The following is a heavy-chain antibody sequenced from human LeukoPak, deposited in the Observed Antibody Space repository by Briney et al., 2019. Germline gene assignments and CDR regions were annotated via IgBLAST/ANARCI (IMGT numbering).Heavy chain of an antibody. D-gene: IGHD1-1*01. CDR3: ARGPTISETGYFDY. CDR2: VNHRGDT. J-gene: IGHJ4*03. CDR1: GGSLSAY. V-gene: IGHV4-34*01. Sequence: PSETLSLTCAVYGGSLSAYWSWIRQSPGKGLQWIAEVNHRGDTNYNPSVKGRVTISVDTSKNQFSLKVTSLTAADTAVYYCARGPTISETGYFDYWGQGTLVTVSS.